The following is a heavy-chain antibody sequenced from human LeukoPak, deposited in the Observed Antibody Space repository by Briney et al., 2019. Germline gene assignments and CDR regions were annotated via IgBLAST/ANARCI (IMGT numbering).Heavy chain of an antibody. J-gene: IGHJ6*02. Sequence: SETLSLTCSVSGGSINSYYWSWIRQPPGKGLEWIAYIHYTGSTNYHPSLKSRVTISVDTSKNQLSLNLSSVTAADTAVYYCARTPGRGGFDVWGQGTTVTVSS. CDR1: GGSINSYY. CDR3: ARTPGRGGFDV. V-gene: IGHV4-59*01. CDR2: IHYTGST.